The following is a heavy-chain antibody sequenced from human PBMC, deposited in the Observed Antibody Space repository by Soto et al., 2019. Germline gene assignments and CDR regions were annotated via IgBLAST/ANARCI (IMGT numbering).Heavy chain of an antibody. V-gene: IGHV4-59*01. CDR2: IHNSGTT. J-gene: IGHJ4*02. CDR3: ARDYGAGSYGIDY. Sequence: SETLSLSCTVAGASINTYYWAWIRQPPGKGLEWIGYIHNSGTTDYNPSLKSRVTMSVDTSKSQFSLKLSSVTAADTAVYYCARDYGAGSYGIDYWGQGTLVTVSS. CDR1: GASINTYY. D-gene: IGHD3-10*01.